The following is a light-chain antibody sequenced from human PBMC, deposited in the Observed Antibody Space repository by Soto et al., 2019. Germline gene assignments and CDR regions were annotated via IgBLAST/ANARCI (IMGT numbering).Light chain of an antibody. V-gene: IGKV3-20*01. CDR3: QQYGSSPWR. Sequence: EIVLTQSPGTLSLSPGERATLSCRASQSVSSSYLAWYQQKPGQAPRILIYGASSRATGIPNRFSGSGSGTDSTLTISRLEPEDFAVYYCQQYGSSPWRFGQGTKV. J-gene: IGKJ1*01. CDR2: GAS. CDR1: QSVSSSY.